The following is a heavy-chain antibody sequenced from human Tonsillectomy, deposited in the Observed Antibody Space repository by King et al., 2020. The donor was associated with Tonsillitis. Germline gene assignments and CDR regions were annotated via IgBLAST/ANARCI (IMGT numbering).Heavy chain of an antibody. CDR2: IKSKTDGGTT. CDR3: ATGLTGATYG. V-gene: IGHV3-15*01. CDR1: GFTFSNAW. Sequence: VQLVEAGGGLVKPGGSLRLSCAASGFTFSNAWMSWVRQAPGKGLEWVGRIKSKTDGGTTDYTAPVEGRFTISRNDSKNTLYLQMNSLKTEDTAVYYCATGLTGATYGRGQGTLVTVSS. J-gene: IGHJ4*02. D-gene: IGHD1-20*01.